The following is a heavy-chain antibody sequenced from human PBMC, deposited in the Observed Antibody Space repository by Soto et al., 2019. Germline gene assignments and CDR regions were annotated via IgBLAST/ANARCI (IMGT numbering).Heavy chain of an antibody. CDR2: ISAYNGNT. D-gene: IGHD6-13*01. CDR3: ARDPHQAYSSSWDSGFDY. Sequence: QVQLVQSGAEVQKPGASVKVSCRASGYTFTSYGISWVRQAPGQGLEWMGWISAYNGNTNYAQKLQGRVTMTADTSPSTAYMELRSLRSDDTAVYYCARDPHQAYSSSWDSGFDYWGQGTLVTVSS. V-gene: IGHV1-18*01. J-gene: IGHJ4*02. CDR1: GYTFTSYG.